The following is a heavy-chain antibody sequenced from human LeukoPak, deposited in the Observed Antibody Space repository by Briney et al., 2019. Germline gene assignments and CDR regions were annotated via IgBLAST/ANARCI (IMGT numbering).Heavy chain of an antibody. V-gene: IGHV4-34*01. Sequence: EPGGSLRLSCAASGFTFSSYAMSWIRQPPGKGLEWVGEINHSGSTNYNPSLKSRVTISVDTSKNQFSLKLSSVTAADTAVYYCARGRDIVVVPAAMNVGHNWFDPWGQGTLVTVSS. J-gene: IGHJ5*02. CDR2: INHSGST. CDR3: ARGRDIVVVPAAMNVGHNWFDP. CDR1: GFTFSSYA. D-gene: IGHD2-2*01.